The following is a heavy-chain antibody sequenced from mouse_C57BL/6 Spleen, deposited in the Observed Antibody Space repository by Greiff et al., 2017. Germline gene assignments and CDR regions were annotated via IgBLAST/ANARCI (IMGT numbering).Heavy chain of an antibody. D-gene: IGHD3-2*02. V-gene: IGHV1-52*01. J-gene: IGHJ2*01. CDR1: GYPFTSYW. Sequence: QVQLKQPGAELVRPGSSVKLSCKASGYPFTSYWKHWVKQRPIQGLEWIGNIDPSDSETHYNQKFKDKATLTADKSSSTAYMQLSSLTAEDSAVYYCASSAGYYFDYWGQGTTLTVSS. CDR3: ASSAGYYFDY. CDR2: IDPSDSET.